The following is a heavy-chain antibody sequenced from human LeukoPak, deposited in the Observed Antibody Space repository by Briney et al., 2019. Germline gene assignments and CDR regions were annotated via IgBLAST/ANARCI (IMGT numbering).Heavy chain of an antibody. CDR2: ISSSGSTI. CDR1: GFTFSDYY. D-gene: IGHD3-9*01. CDR3: ARAIYYDILTVYYPYNWFDP. Sequence: PGGSLRLSCAASGFTFSDYYMSWIRQAPGKGLGWVSYISSSGSTIYYADSVKGRFTISRENAKNSLYLQMNSLRAEDTAVYYCARAIYYDILTVYYPYNWFDPWGQGTLVTVSS. J-gene: IGHJ5*02. V-gene: IGHV3-11*01.